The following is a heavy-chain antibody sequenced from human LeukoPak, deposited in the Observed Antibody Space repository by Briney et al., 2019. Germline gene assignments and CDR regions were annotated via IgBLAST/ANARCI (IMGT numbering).Heavy chain of an antibody. CDR3: ARDSGSQVGFDY. J-gene: IGHJ4*02. Sequence: SETLSLTCSVSGGSTSSSSYYWGWTRQPPGKGLEWIGSIYYSGSTYYNPSLQSRVTISVDTSKNQFSLKLTSVTAADTAVYYCARDSGSQVGFDYWGQGTLVTVSS. CDR2: IYYSGST. V-gene: IGHV4-39*07. CDR1: GGSTSSSSYY. D-gene: IGHD1-26*01.